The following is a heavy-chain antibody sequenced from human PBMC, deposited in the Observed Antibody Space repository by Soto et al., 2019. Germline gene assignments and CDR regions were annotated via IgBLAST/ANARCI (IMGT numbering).Heavy chain of an antibody. CDR3: AIDRAYGMDV. CDR1: GFTFSRYS. J-gene: IGHJ6*02. V-gene: IGHV3-74*01. Sequence: GGSLRLSCVGVGFTFSRYSMHWVRQVPGKGPVWVSRIHGDKRSTNYADSVKGRFTISRDNARNTLYLQMNSLTAEDTAVYYCAIDRAYGMDVWGQGTPVTVSS. CDR2: IHGDKRST.